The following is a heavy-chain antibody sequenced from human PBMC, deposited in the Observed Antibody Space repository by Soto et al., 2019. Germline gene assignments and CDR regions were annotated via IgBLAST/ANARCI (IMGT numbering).Heavy chain of an antibody. CDR2: IYSGGST. CDR1: GFTFDDYA. Sequence: GGSLRLSCAASGFTFDDYAMDWVRQAPGKGLEWVSVIYSGGSTYYADSVKGRFTISRDNSKNTLYLQMNSLRAEDTAVYYCARGITYYDFWSGYQRPYYYYGIDVWGQGTTVTVSS. V-gene: IGHV3-53*01. D-gene: IGHD3-3*01. CDR3: ARGITYYDFWSGYQRPYYYYGIDV. J-gene: IGHJ6*02.